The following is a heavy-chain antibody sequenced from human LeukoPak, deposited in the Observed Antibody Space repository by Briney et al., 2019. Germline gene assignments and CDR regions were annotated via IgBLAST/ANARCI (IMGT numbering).Heavy chain of an antibody. V-gene: IGHV3-53*01. J-gene: IGHJ4*02. CDR3: AREGASSSFGY. D-gene: IGHD6-13*01. Sequence: GGSLRLSCVVSGFTVSSNYMSWVRQAPGKGLEWVSVLYSGGNTYHADPVKGRFTISRDNSKNTLYLRMNSLRAEDTAVYYCAREGASSSFGYWGQGTLVTVSS. CDR1: GFTVSSNY. CDR2: LYSGGNT.